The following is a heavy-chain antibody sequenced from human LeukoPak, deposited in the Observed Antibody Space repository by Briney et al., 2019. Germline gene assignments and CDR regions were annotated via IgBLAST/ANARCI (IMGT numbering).Heavy chain of an antibody. Sequence: GASVKVSCKASGYTFTNYALHWVRQAPGQRLEWMGWINTGNGNTKYSQKFQGRVTMTTDTSTSTAYMELRSLRSDDTAVYYCARVGYYDSSGYYYVEPGHYWGQGTLVTVSS. J-gene: IGHJ4*02. D-gene: IGHD3-22*01. CDR3: ARVGYYDSSGYYYVEPGHY. V-gene: IGHV1-3*04. CDR1: GYTFTNYA. CDR2: INTGNGNT.